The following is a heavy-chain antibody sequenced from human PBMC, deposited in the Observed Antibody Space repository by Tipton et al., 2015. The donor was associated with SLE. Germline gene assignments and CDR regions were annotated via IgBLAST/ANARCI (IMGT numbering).Heavy chain of an antibody. Sequence: VQLVQSGGGLVKPGGSLRLSCAGSGFTFSSAWMSWVRQAPGKGLEWVARVKDRTAGETTDYAAPVKGRFTISRDDSKKAVYLQMNSLKTEDTAVYYCISSFRDWGQGTLVTVSS. J-gene: IGHJ4*02. V-gene: IGHV3-15*05. CDR2: VKDRTAGETT. CDR3: ISSFRD. D-gene: IGHD3-16*02. CDR1: GFTFSSAW.